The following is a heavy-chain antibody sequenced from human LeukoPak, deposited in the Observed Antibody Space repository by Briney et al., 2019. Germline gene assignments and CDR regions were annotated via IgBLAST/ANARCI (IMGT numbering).Heavy chain of an antibody. CDR3: ARDYYGSGTETPYGMDV. Sequence: ASVKVSCKASGYTFTSYAMHWVRQAPGQRLEWMGWSNAGNGNTKYSQEFQGRVTITRDTSASTAYMELSSLRSEDTAVYYCARDYYGSGTETPYGMDVWGQGTTVTVSS. CDR2: SNAGNGNT. CDR1: GYTFTSYA. D-gene: IGHD3-10*01. J-gene: IGHJ6*02. V-gene: IGHV1-3*02.